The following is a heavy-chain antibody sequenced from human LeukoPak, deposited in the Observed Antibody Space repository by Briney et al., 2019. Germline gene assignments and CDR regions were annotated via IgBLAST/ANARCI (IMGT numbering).Heavy chain of an antibody. CDR2: IYYSGST. CDR3: VMGIAVAGTFDY. V-gene: IGHV4-39*01. Sequence: PSETLSLTCTVSGGSISGSSYYWGWIRQPPGKGLEWIGSIYYSGSTYYNPSLKSRVTISVDTSKNQFSLKLSSVTAADTAVYYCVMGIAVAGTFDYWGQGTLVTVSS. J-gene: IGHJ4*02. D-gene: IGHD6-19*01. CDR1: GGSISGSSYY.